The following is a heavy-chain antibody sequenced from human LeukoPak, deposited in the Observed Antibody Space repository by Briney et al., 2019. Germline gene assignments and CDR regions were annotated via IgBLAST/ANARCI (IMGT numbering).Heavy chain of an antibody. J-gene: IGHJ5*02. CDR2: IYDSGST. D-gene: IGHD3-3*01. CDR3: ARGGTSALEWFGP. V-gene: IGHV4-59*01. CDR1: GDSISSYY. Sequence: SETLSLTCTVSGDSISSYYWSWIRQPPGKGLEWIGYIYDSGSTKYNPSLKSRVTISIDTSMNQFSLKVNSVTAADTAVYYCARGGTSALEWFGPWGQGTLVTVPS.